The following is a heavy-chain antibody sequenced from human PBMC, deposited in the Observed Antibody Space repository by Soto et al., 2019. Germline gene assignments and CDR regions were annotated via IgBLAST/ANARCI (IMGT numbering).Heavy chain of an antibody. V-gene: IGHV3-23*01. D-gene: IGHD6-13*01. CDR2: ISGSGGST. CDR3: AKAGQLVRDYYYYYGMDV. Sequence: GGSLSLSCAASGFTFSSYAMSWVRQAPGKGLEWVSAISGSGGSTYYADSVKGRFTISRDNSKNTLYLQMNSLRAEDTAVYYCAKAGQLVRDYYYYYGMDVWGQGTTVTVSS. J-gene: IGHJ6*02. CDR1: GFTFSSYA.